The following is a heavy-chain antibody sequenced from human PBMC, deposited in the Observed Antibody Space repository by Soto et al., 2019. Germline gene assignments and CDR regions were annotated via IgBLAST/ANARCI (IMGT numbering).Heavy chain of an antibody. D-gene: IGHD3-3*01. J-gene: IGHJ6*02. CDR3: ARTLYDFTTYYYYYGMDV. CDR2: IYYSGST. CDR1: GGSISSSSYY. V-gene: IGHV4-39*01. Sequence: SETLSLTCTVSGGSISSSSYYWGWIRQPPGKGLEWIGSIYYSGSTYYNPSLKSRVTISVDTSKNQFSLKLSSVTAADTAVYYCARTLYDFTTYYYYYGMDVWGQGTTVTVSS.